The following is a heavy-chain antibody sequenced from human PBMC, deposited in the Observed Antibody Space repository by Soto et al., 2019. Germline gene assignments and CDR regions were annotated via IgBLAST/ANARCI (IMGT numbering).Heavy chain of an antibody. D-gene: IGHD2-15*01. CDR1: GDH. Sequence: GDHRIIKRQPPGKGLEWIGYIYYSGSANYNPSLKSRVTLSVDTSTNQCSLTLSSMTAADTSVYYRAHPSLAPVPDYSAQATLLTLSS. V-gene: IGHV4-61*08. J-gene: IGHJ4*01. CDR3: AHPSLAPVPDY. CDR2: IYYSGSA.